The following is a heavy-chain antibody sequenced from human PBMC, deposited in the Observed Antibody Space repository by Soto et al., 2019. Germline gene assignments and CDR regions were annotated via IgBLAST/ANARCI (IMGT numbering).Heavy chain of an antibody. D-gene: IGHD3-3*01. V-gene: IGHV1-69*13. CDR2: IIPIFGTA. CDR3: AKAIFGVVSPDYYYYGMDV. CDR1: GGTFSSYA. Sequence: SVKVSCKASGGTFSSYAISWVRQAPGQGLEWMGGIIPIFGTANYAQKFQGRVTITADESTSTAYMELSSLRSEDTAVYYCAKAIFGVVSPDYYYYGMDVWGQGTTVTVSS. J-gene: IGHJ6*02.